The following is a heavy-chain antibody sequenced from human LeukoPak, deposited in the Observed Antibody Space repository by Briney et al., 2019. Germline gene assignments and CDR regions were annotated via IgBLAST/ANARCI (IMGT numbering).Heavy chain of an antibody. D-gene: IGHD3-10*01. Sequence: SETLSLTCAVYGGSFSGYYWIWNRQPPGKGLEWIGEINHSGTTNYNPSLKSRVTISVDTSKNQFSLKLSSVTAADTAVYYCARGRRRYYGSGSPPLDCAFDIWGQGTMVTVSS. CDR3: ARGRRRYYGSGSPPLDCAFDI. V-gene: IGHV4-34*01. CDR1: GGSFSGYY. J-gene: IGHJ3*02. CDR2: INHSGTT.